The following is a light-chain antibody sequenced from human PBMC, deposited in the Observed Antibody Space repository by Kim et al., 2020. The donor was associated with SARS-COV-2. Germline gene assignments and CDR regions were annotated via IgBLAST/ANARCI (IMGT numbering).Light chain of an antibody. CDR2: GVS. CDR3: QQANTFPPT. J-gene: IGKJ4*01. V-gene: IGKV1-12*01. CDR1: EHIGDW. Sequence: SVGDRVTITCRASEHIGDWLAWYQQKPGKAPKILIYGVSRLESGVPSRFSGSGSETDFTLTISSLQPEDFATYFCQQANTFPPTFGGGTKVDIK.